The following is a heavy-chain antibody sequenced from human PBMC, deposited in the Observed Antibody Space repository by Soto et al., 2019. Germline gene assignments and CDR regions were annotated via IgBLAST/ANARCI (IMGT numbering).Heavy chain of an antibody. CDR2: ISSSGTTI. J-gene: IGHJ4*02. Sequence: GGSLRLSCVASEFTFSSYEMNWVRQAPGKGLEWVSYISSSGTTIYYTDSVKGRFTISRDNAKKSLYLQMNSLRAEDTAVYYCVRFGGAAAGPGDYWGQGTLVTGS. D-gene: IGHD6-13*01. CDR3: VRFGGAAAGPGDY. V-gene: IGHV3-48*03. CDR1: EFTFSSYE.